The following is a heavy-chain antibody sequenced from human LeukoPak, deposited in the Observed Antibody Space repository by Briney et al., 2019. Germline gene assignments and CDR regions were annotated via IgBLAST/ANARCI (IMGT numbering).Heavy chain of an antibody. J-gene: IGHJ5*02. Sequence: PSETLSLTCTVSGGSICSYYWSWIRQPPGKGLEWIGYIYYSGSTNYNPSLKSRVTISVDTSKNQFSLKLSSVTAADTAVYYCARVLAGSYSNWFDPWGQGTLVTVSS. CDR2: IYYSGST. V-gene: IGHV4-59*01. CDR1: GGSICSYY. CDR3: ARVLAGSYSNWFDP. D-gene: IGHD3-10*01.